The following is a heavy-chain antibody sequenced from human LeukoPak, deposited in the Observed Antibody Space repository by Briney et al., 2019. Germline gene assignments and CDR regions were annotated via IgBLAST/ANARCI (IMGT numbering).Heavy chain of an antibody. CDR3: AKDREPGYSSSHFDY. CDR2: IRYDGSNK. D-gene: IGHD6-13*01. V-gene: IGHV3-30*02. CDR1: GFTFSSYG. J-gene: IGHJ4*02. Sequence: PGGSLRLSCAASGFTFSSYGMHWVRQAPGKGLEWVAFIRYDGSNKYYADSVKGRFTISRDNSKNTLYLQMNSLRAEDTAVYYCAKDREPGYSSSHFDYWGQGTLVTVSS.